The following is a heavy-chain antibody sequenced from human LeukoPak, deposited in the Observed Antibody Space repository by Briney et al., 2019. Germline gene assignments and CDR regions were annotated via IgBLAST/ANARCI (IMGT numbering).Heavy chain of an antibody. CDR1: GGSISSGGYY. J-gene: IGHJ4*02. CDR3: ARDWDGYNRFDY. Sequence: SETLSLTCTVSGGSISSGGYYWTWIRQHPGKGLEWIGYIYYSGSTYYNPSLKSRVTISVDTSKNQFSLKLTSVTAADTAMYYCARDWDGYNRFDYWGQGTLVTVSS. V-gene: IGHV4-31*03. D-gene: IGHD5-24*01. CDR2: IYYSGST.